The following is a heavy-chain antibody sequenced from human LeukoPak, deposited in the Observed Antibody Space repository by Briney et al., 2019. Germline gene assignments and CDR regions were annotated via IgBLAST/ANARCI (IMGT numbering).Heavy chain of an antibody. J-gene: IGHJ4*02. D-gene: IGHD3-22*01. CDR3: ATGHYYDSSGYPFDY. CDR1: GFTFSSYW. Sequence: GGSLRLSCVASGFTFSSYWMHWVRQDPRKGLVWVSRINGDGRNINYADSVRGRFTISRDNAKNSLYLQMNSLRAEDTALYYCATGHYYDSSGYPFDYWGQGTLVTVSS. CDR2: INGDGRNI. V-gene: IGHV3-74*01.